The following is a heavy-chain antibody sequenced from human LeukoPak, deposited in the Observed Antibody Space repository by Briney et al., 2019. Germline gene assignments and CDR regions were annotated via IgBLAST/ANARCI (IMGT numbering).Heavy chain of an antibody. J-gene: IGHJ4*02. CDR3: ARELSSGYYHQFDY. V-gene: IGHV4-39*07. D-gene: IGHD3-22*01. CDR2: IYYSGST. Sequence: SETLSLTCTVSGGSISSGDYYWSWIRQPPGKGLEWIGSIYYSGSTYYNPSLKSRVTISVDTSKNQFSLKLSSVTAADTAVYYCARELSSGYYHQFDYWGQGTLVTVSS. CDR1: GGSISSGDYY.